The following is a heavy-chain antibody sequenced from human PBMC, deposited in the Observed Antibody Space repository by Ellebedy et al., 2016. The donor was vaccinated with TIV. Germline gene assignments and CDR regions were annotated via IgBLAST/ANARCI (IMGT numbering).Heavy chain of an antibody. CDR2: ISGSGGST. J-gene: IGHJ5*02. Sequence: GESLKISXAASGFTFSSYAMSWVRQAPGKGLEWVSAISGSGGSTYYADSVKGRFTISRDNSKNTLYLQMNSLRAEDTAVYYCAKAGGKPTYNWFDPWGQGTLVTVSS. V-gene: IGHV3-23*01. D-gene: IGHD3-10*01. CDR3: AKAGGKPTYNWFDP. CDR1: GFTFSSYA.